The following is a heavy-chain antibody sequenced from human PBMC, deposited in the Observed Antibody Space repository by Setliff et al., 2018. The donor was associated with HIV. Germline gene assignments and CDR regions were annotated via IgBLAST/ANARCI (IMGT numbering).Heavy chain of an antibody. CDR3: ARDGFHYGYLFDY. CDR1: GFTFSTYA. V-gene: IGHV3-21*01. J-gene: IGHJ4*02. CDR2: ITSRSSYM. D-gene: IGHD3-16*01. Sequence: PGGSLRLSCAASGFTFSTYAMAWVRQAPGKGLEWVSSITSRSSYMYYADSVKGRFTISRDNAKNSLYLQMNSLRAEDTAVYYCARDGFHYGYLFDYWRQGTLVTVSS.